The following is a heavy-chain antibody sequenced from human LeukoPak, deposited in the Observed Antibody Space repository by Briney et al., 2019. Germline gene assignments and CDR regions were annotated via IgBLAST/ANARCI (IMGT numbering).Heavy chain of an antibody. D-gene: IGHD4-17*01. J-gene: IGHJ4*02. V-gene: IGHV4-30-4*01. Sequence: SETLSLTCTVSGVSISSGDYYWSWIRQPPGKGLEWIGFILYSGSTYYNPALKSRLAISADTSKNQFSLRLTSVTAADTAVYYCVRASGDYNLGHPHFDYWGQGTLVTVSS. CDR3: VRASGDYNLGHPHFDY. CDR1: GVSISSGDYY. CDR2: ILYSGST.